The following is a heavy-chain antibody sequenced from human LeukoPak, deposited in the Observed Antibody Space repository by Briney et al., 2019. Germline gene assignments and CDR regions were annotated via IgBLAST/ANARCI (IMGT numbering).Heavy chain of an antibody. D-gene: IGHD3-9*01. CDR1: GYTFTTYG. Sequence: GASVKVSCKASGYTFTTYGLSWVRQAPGQGLECLGWISTYDDNIKYAQSLQGRLTLTIDTSTSTAYMELRSLTSDDTAVYYCARETYSNILTGTDYWGPGTLVTVSS. CDR3: ARETYSNILTGTDY. V-gene: IGHV1-18*01. CDR2: ISTYDDNI. J-gene: IGHJ4*02.